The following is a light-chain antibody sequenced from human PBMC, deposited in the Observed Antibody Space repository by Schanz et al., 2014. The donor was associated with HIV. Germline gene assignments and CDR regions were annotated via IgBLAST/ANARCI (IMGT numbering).Light chain of an antibody. CDR2: AAS. CDR3: QQSYSTPYT. Sequence: IPLTQSPSSLSASVGDRVTITCQASQDISNYLNWYQQKPGKAPKLLIYAASSLQSGVPSRFSGSGSGTDFTLTISSLQPEDFATYYCQQSYSTPYTFGQGTKLEIK. J-gene: IGKJ2*01. V-gene: IGKV1-39*01. CDR1: QDISNY.